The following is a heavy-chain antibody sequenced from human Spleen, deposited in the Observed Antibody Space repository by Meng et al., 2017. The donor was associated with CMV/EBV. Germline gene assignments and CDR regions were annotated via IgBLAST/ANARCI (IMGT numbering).Heavy chain of an antibody. V-gene: IGHV4-38-2*02. Sequence: SETLSLTCTVSGYSISNGYYWGWIRQPPGKGLEGIGSIYHSGSTYYNPSLKSRVTISVDTSKNQFSLKLSSVTAADTAVYYCARVTEQQLADYWGQGTLVTVSS. D-gene: IGHD6-13*01. J-gene: IGHJ4*02. CDR2: IYHSGST. CDR3: ARVTEQQLADY. CDR1: GYSISNGYY.